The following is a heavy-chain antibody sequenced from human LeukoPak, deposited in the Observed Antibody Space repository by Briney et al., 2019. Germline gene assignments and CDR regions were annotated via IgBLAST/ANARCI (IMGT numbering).Heavy chain of an antibody. V-gene: IGHV5-51*01. J-gene: IGHJ5*02. CDR3: ARLTSFADLLTATRRSWFDP. CDR1: GYSFSSFW. D-gene: IGHD2-21*02. Sequence: GESLKISCKGSGYSFSSFWIAWVRQMPGKGLEWMRIIFPGDSDTRYRPSLQGQVTISVDKSIDTAFLQWSSLKASDSAIYYCARLTSFADLLTATRRSWFDPWGQGTLVTVSS. CDR2: IFPGDSDT.